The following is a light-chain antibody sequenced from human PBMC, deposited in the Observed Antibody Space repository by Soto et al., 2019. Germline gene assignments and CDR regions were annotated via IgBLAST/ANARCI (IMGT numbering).Light chain of an antibody. Sequence: AIQMTQSPSSLSASVGDRVTITCRASQVIRNDLGWYQQKPGKAPKLLIYAASTLQSGVPSRFSGSGSGTKFTLTIASLQPDDFATYYCQQYETFSGTFGPGTKVDIK. V-gene: IGKV1-6*01. CDR2: AAS. CDR1: QVIRND. CDR3: QQYETFSGT. J-gene: IGKJ1*01.